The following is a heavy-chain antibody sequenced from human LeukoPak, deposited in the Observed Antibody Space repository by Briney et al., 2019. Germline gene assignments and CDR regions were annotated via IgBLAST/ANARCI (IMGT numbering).Heavy chain of an antibody. D-gene: IGHD2-15*01. CDR1: GFTFSYYW. V-gene: IGHV3-53*01. CDR3: ARDRGGWAFDI. Sequence: PGGSLRLSCAASGFTFSYYWMHWVRQAPGKGLEWVSLIYSGGSTHYSDSVKGRFTISRDNSKNTLCLQLNSLRAEDTAVYYCARDRGGWAFDIWGQGTMVTVSS. CDR2: IYSGGST. J-gene: IGHJ3*02.